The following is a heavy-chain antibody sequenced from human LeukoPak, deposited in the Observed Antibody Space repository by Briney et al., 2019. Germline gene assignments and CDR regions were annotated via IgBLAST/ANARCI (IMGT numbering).Heavy chain of an antibody. Sequence: GGSLRLSCAASGFTFSSYAMSWVRQAPGKGLEWVSAISGSGGSTYYADSVKGRFTISRDNSKNTLYLQMNSPRAEDTAVYYCAKDGSIDYYYMDVWGKGTTVTVSS. J-gene: IGHJ6*03. D-gene: IGHD1-26*01. CDR3: AKDGSIDYYYMDV. CDR1: GFTFSSYA. CDR2: ISGSGGST. V-gene: IGHV3-23*01.